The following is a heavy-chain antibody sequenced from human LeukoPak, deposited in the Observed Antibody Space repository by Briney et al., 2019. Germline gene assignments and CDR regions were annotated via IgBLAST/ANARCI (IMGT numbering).Heavy chain of an antibody. CDR2: FDPEDGET. CDR3: ATDRVVGATVRYFQH. D-gene: IGHD1-26*01. J-gene: IGHJ1*01. Sequence: ASVKVSCKVSGYTLTELSMHWVRQAPGKGLEWMGGFDPEDGETIYAQKFQGRVTMTGDTSTDTAYMELSSLRSEDTAVYYCATDRVVGATVRYFQHWGQGTLVTASS. V-gene: IGHV1-24*01. CDR1: GYTLTELS.